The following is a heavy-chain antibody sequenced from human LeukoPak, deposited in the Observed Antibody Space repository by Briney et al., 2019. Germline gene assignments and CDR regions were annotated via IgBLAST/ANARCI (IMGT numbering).Heavy chain of an antibody. CDR2: IYSSGGT. D-gene: IGHD5-18*01. CDR3: ARVGWIQPPSYYYYYMDV. J-gene: IGHJ6*03. V-gene: IGHV4-39*07. CDR1: GGSISSSNYY. Sequence: SETLSLTCTVSGGSISSSNYYWGGIRQPPGKGREWIGNIYSSGGTYYNPSLKSRVTTSVDTSKNQFSLKLSSVTAADTAVYYCARVGWIQPPSYYYYYMDVWGKGTTVTVSS.